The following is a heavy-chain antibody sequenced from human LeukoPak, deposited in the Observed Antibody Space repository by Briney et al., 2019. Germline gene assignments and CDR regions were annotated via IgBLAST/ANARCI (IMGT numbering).Heavy chain of an antibody. CDR3: AKGGYSIAAYYYYYYMDV. D-gene: IGHD6-25*01. CDR2: ISSSGSTV. Sequence: GGSLRLSCAASGFTFSTYAMSWVRQAPGKGLEWVSYISSSGSTVYYADSVKGRFTISRDNAKNSLYLQMNSLRAEDTAVYYCAKGGYSIAAYYYYYYMDVWGKGTTVTVSS. V-gene: IGHV3-48*04. J-gene: IGHJ6*03. CDR1: GFTFSTYA.